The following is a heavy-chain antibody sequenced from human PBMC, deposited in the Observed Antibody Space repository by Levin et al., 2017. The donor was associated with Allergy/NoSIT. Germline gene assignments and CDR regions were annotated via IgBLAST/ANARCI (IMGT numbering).Heavy chain of an antibody. J-gene: IGHJ4*02. CDR3: AKRRPTGWGFDY. Sequence: PGGSLRLSCAAAGFTFNNYAMSWVRQAPGKGLEWVSTITSNVVDTYYADSVRGRFTISRDNSKNTLYLQMNSLGVEDAAVYYCAKRRPTGWGFDYWGQGTLVTVSS. CDR2: ITSNVVDT. V-gene: IGHV3-23*01. D-gene: IGHD6-19*01. CDR1: GFTFNNYA.